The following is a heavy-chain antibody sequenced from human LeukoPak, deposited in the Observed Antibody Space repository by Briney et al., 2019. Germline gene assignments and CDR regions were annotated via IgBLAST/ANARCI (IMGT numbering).Heavy chain of an antibody. CDR1: GGSINTYY. J-gene: IGHJ4*02. Sequence: PSENLSLTCTVSGGSINTYYWSWIRQPPGKGLELIGYIYYSGSTNYNPSLKSRVAISVDTSKNQFSLKLSSVTAADTALYYCASTRYYYDSSGFYSYYFDYWGQGTLVTVSS. V-gene: IGHV4-59*01. CDR3: ASTRYYYDSSGFYSYYFDY. D-gene: IGHD3-22*01. CDR2: IYYSGST.